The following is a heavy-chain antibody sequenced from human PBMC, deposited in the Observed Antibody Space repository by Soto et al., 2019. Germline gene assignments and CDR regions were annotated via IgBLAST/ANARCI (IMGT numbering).Heavy chain of an antibody. CDR3: VRGGYVHAFDY. D-gene: IGHD5-12*01. CDR2: IYYSGNT. CDR1: GGSISYYY. V-gene: IGHV4-59*01. J-gene: IGHJ4*02. Sequence: SETLSLTCTVSGGSISYYYWGWIRQPPGKGLEWIGSIYYSGNTHYNPSLKSRVAISVDTSMNQFSLNLDSVTAVDSAVYYCVRGGYVHAFDYWGQGALVTVSS.